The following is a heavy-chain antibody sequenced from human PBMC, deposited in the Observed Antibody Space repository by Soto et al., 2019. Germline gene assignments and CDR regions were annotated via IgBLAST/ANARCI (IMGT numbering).Heavy chain of an antibody. D-gene: IGHD1-26*01. CDR1: GGSISSYY. CDR2: IYYSGST. J-gene: IGHJ6*02. CDR3: ARGEGSYLAYYYGMDV. V-gene: IGHV4-59*01. Sequence: PSETLSLTCTVSGGSISSYYWSWIRQPPGKGLEWIGYIYYSGSTNYNPSLKSRVTISVDTSKNQFSLKLSSVTAADTAVYYCARGEGSYLAYYYGMDVWGQGTTVTVPS.